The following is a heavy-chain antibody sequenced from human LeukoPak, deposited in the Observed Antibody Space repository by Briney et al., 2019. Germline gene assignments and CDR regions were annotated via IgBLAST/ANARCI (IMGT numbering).Heavy chain of an antibody. CDR1: GFTFSSYS. Sequence: GGSLRLSCAASGFTFSSYSMIWVRQAPGKGLEGVSSINTISSYIYYADSMKGRFTISRDNAKNSLFLQMNSLRAEDTAVYYCARVMGGQIGHCDYWGQGTLVTVSS. V-gene: IGHV3-21*01. CDR3: ARVMGGQIGHCDY. CDR2: INTISSYI. D-gene: IGHD3-16*01. J-gene: IGHJ4*02.